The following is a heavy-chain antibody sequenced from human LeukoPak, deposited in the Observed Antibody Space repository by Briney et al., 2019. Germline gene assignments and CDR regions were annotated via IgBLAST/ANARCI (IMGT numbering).Heavy chain of an antibody. CDR1: GFTFSSYA. J-gene: IGHJ4*02. D-gene: IGHD1-26*01. V-gene: IGHV3-30*04. CDR3: AKGGSYYTICCPPGFDY. CDR2: ISYDGSNK. Sequence: PGGSLRLSCAASGFTFSSYAMHWVRQAPGKGLEWVAVISYDGSNKYYADSVKGRFTISRDNSKNTLYLQMNSLRAEDTAVYYCAKGGSYYTICCPPGFDYWGQGTLVTVSS.